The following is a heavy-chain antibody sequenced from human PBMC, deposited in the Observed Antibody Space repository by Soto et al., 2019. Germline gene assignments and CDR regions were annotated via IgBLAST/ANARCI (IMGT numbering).Heavy chain of an antibody. D-gene: IGHD5-12*01. CDR3: ARLTRGVYDLDRLWEKFDY. CDR2: IYWDYDK. Sequence: QITVKESGLTLVKPTETLTLTCTFSGFSLSSIGMGVGWIRQPPGRALEWLALIYWDYDKRYSPSRSSSLTITKDPSKNQVDITMTNMDPVDTATYYCARLTRGVYDLDRLWEKFDYWGQGTLVTVPS. V-gene: IGHV2-5*02. J-gene: IGHJ4*02. CDR1: GFSLSSIGMG.